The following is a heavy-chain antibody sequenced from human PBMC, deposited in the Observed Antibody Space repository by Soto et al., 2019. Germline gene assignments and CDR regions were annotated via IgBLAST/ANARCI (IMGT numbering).Heavy chain of an antibody. CDR1: GFTFDDYA. Sequence: EVQLVESGGGLVQPGRSLRLSCAASGFTFDDYAMHWVRQAPGKGLEWVSGISWNSGSIGYADSVKGRFTISRDNAKNSLYLQMNSLRAEDTALYYCAKDTDGVFLEWLGSSGYFDYWGQGTLVTVSS. J-gene: IGHJ4*02. V-gene: IGHV3-9*01. D-gene: IGHD3-3*01. CDR2: ISWNSGSI. CDR3: AKDTDGVFLEWLGSSGYFDY.